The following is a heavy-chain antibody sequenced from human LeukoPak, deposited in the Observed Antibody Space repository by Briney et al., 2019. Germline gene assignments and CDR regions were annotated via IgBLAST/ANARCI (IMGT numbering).Heavy chain of an antibody. V-gene: IGHV3-30*03. Sequence: GGSLRLSCAASGFTFSSYGMHWVRQAPGKGLEWVAVISYDGSNKYYADSVKGRFTISRDNSKNTLYLQMNSLRAEDTAVYYCARVVDGALDYWGQGTLVTVSS. CDR1: GFTFSSYG. CDR2: ISYDGSNK. CDR3: ARVVDGALDY. J-gene: IGHJ4*02. D-gene: IGHD4-17*01.